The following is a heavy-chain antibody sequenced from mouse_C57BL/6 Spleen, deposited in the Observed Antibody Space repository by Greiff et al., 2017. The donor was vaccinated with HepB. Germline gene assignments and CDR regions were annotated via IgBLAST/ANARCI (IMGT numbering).Heavy chain of an antibody. V-gene: IGHV1-82*01. CDR1: GYAFSSSW. CDR3: ARLTGTGYAMDY. D-gene: IGHD4-1*01. CDR2: IYPGDGDT. Sequence: QVQLQQSGPELVKPGASVKISCKASGYAFSSSWMNWVKQRPGKGLEWIGRIYPGDGDTNYNGKFKGKATLTADKSSSTAYMQLSSLTSEDSAVYFCARLTGTGYAMDYWGQGTSVTVSS. J-gene: IGHJ4*01.